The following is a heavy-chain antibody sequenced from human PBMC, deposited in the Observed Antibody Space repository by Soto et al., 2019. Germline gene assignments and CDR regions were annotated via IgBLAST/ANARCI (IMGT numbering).Heavy chain of an antibody. D-gene: IGHD2-21*02. V-gene: IGHV1-2*02. J-gene: IGHJ6*02. CDR2: INPNSGGT. Sequence: ASVKVSCKASGYVFTADYIHWVRQAPGQGLEWMGWINPNSGGTHYAQEFQGRVTMTRDTTISTAYMELRSLTFDDTAVYYCAKDPPWGSVTALDYYFYGMAVWGQGTSVTVSS. CDR1: GYVFTADY. CDR3: AKDPPWGSVTALDYYFYGMAV.